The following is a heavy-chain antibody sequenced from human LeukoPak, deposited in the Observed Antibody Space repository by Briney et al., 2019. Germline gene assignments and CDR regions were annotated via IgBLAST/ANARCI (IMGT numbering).Heavy chain of an antibody. D-gene: IGHD1-26*01. CDR1: GYTFTSYG. J-gene: IGHJ4*02. CDR2: INPNSGGT. CDR3: ARGVGGRRESS. V-gene: IGHV1-2*02. Sequence: ASVKVSCKASGYTFTSYGISWVRQAPGQGLEWMGWINPNSGGTNYAQKFQGRVTMTRDTSISTAYMELSRLRSDDTAVYYCARGVGGRRESSWGQGTLVTVSS.